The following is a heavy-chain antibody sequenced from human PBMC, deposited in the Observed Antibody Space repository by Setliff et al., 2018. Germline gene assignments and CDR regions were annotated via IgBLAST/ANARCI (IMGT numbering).Heavy chain of an antibody. CDR1: GFTVSAND. D-gene: IGHD2-8*02. V-gene: IGHV3-53*01. Sequence: GGSLRLSCAASGFTVSANDMSWVRQAPGKGLEWISLLYDDGSKFYADSVKGRFTISRDNAKNTLFLQMNSLRAEDTAVYYCARAIPYCSGGVCSEDNWFDSWGQGTLVTVS. CDR2: LYDDGSK. CDR3: ARAIPYCSGGVCSEDNWFDS. J-gene: IGHJ5*01.